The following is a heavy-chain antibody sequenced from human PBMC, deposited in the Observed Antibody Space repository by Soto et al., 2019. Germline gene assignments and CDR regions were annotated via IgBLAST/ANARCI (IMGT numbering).Heavy chain of an antibody. J-gene: IGHJ3*02. D-gene: IGHD3-3*01. CDR3: ARVCNDFWSGYYVRDAFDI. CDR1: GGSISSYY. V-gene: IGHV4-59*12. CDR2: IYHSGST. Sequence: SETLSLTCTVSGGSISSYYWSWIRQPPGKGLEWIGEIYHSGSTNYNPSLKSRVTISVDKSKNQFSLKLSSVTAADTAVYYCARVCNDFWSGYYVRDAFDIWGQGTMVTVSS.